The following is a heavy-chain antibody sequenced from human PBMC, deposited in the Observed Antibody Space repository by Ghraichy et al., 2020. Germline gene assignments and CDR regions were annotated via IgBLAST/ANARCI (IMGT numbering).Heavy chain of an antibody. J-gene: IGHJ5*02. CDR2: IYNSVST. D-gene: IGHD1-14*01. CDR1: GGSISSYSDY. Sequence: LSLTCTVSGGSISSYSDYWGWLRQPPGKGPEWIGSIYNSVSTHYNPSLKSRVTISIDTSKDQFSLRLTSVTAADTAIYYCARNKTGNLSGWFDPWGQGSLVIVSS. CDR3: ARNKTGNLSGWFDP. V-gene: IGHV4-39*01.